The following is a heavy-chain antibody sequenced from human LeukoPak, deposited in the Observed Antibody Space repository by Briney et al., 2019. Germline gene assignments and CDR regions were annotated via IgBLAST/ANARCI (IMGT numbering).Heavy chain of an antibody. CDR3: ATDRRRYDILTGYYPIPDGMDV. CDR2: IYYSGST. V-gene: IGHV4-61*01. CDR1: GGSVSSGSYY. D-gene: IGHD3-9*01. Sequence: PSETLSLTCTVSGGSVSSGSYYWSWIRQPPGKGLEWIGYIYYSGSTNYNPSLKSRVTISVDTSKNQFSLKLSSVTAADTAVYYCATDRRRYDILTGYYPIPDGMDVWGQGTTVTVSS. J-gene: IGHJ6*02.